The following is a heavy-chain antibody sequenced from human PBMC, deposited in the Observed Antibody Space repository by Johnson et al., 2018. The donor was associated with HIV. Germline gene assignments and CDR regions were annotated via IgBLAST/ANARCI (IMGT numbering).Heavy chain of an antibody. V-gene: IGHV3-48*04. CDR3: ARGGWGDAFDM. D-gene: IGHD3-16*01. Sequence: VQLVESGGGVVQPGKSLTLSRAASGFTFSIYGMHWVRPAPGKGLYSVSYISSRGRNIYYADTLTGRFTISRDNAKYSLYLQMNSLRAEDTAVYYCARGGWGDAFDMGGRGTMVTVSS. J-gene: IGHJ3*02. CDR1: GFTFSIYG. CDR2: ISSRGRNI.